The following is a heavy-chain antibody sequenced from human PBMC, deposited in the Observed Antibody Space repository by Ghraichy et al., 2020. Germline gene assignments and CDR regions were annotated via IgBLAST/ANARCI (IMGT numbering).Heavy chain of an antibody. V-gene: IGHV4-34*01. CDR3: ARGKKGLRPVMARPAKYPYWYFDL. CDR2: INHSGST. Sequence: ESLNISCAVYGGSFSGYYWSWIRQPPGKGLEWIGEINHSGSTNYNPSLKSRVTISVDTSKNQFSLKLSSVTAADTAVYYCARGKKGLRPVMARPAKYPYWYFDLWGRGTLVTVSS. J-gene: IGHJ2*01. CDR1: GGSFSGYY. D-gene: IGHD5-24*01.